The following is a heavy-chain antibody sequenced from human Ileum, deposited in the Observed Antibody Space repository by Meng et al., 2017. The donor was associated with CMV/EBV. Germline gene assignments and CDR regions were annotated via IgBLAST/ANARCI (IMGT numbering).Heavy chain of an antibody. Sequence: GGSLRLSCAASGFTFSSYTMNWVRQAPGKGLDWVASISSSGGYIYYADLVKGRFTISRDYANESLALQMNSLRAEDTAVYYCTRDQTKAGPTTMDYWGQGTLVTVSS. CDR1: GFTFSSYT. CDR2: ISSSGGYI. J-gene: IGHJ4*02. CDR3: TRDQTKAGPTTMDY. V-gene: IGHV3-21*01. D-gene: IGHD5-18*01.